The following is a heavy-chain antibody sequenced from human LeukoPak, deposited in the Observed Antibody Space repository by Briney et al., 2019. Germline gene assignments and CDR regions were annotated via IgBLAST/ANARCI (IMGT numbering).Heavy chain of an antibody. CDR2: ISSSSSYI. J-gene: IGHJ4*02. CDR3: AKGIEYSGSDY. CDR1: GFTFSSYS. V-gene: IGHV3-21*04. D-gene: IGHD1-26*01. Sequence: GGSLRLSCAASGFTFSSYSMNWVRQAPGKGLEWVSSISSSSSYIYYADSVKGRFTISRDNSKNTLYLQMNSLRAEDTAVFYCAKGIEYSGSDYWGQGTLVTVSS.